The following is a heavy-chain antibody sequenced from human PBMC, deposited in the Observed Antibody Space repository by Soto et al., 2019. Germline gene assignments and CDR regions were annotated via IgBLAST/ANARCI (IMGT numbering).Heavy chain of an antibody. Sequence: VGSLRLSCAASGFTFSSYAMSWVRQAPGKGLEWVSAISGSGGSTYYADSVKGRFTISRDNSKNTLYLQMNSLRAEDTAVYYCATMIVVVPPRDYFDYWGQGTLVTVSS. J-gene: IGHJ4*02. CDR3: ATMIVVVPPRDYFDY. CDR2: ISGSGGST. CDR1: GFTFSSYA. D-gene: IGHD3-22*01. V-gene: IGHV3-23*01.